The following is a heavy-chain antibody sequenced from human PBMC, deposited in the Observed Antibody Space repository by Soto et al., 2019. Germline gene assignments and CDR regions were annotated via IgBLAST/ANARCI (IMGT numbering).Heavy chain of an antibody. Sequence: PGGSLRLSCAASGFTFSSYAMSWVRQAPGKGLEWVSAISGSGGSTYYADSVKGRFTISRDNSKNTLYLQMNSLRAEDTAVYYCAKGESGSPYYYYYMDVWGKGTTVTVSS. D-gene: IGHD5-12*01. V-gene: IGHV3-23*01. J-gene: IGHJ6*03. CDR3: AKGESGSPYYYYYMDV. CDR1: GFTFSSYA. CDR2: ISGSGGST.